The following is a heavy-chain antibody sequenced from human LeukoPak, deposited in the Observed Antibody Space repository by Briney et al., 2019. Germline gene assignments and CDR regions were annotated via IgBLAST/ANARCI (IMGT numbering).Heavy chain of an antibody. Sequence: SETLSLTCTVSGASINNHYWSWIRQPPGKGLEYVGYIYFSATTKYNPSLDGRVTISVDTSRNQFSLNLRSVTAADTAVYYCATAPQSSGYYSYWGQGTLVTVSS. CDR2: IYFSATT. D-gene: IGHD3-3*01. V-gene: IGHV4-4*09. J-gene: IGHJ4*02. CDR3: ATAPQSSGYYSY. CDR1: GASINNHY.